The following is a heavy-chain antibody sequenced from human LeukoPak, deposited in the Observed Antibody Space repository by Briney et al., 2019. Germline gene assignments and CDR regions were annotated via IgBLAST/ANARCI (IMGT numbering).Heavy chain of an antibody. V-gene: IGHV4-59*08. CDR3: ASERYNWNDALNY. J-gene: IGHJ4*02. D-gene: IGHD1-20*01. CDR2: IYYSGDT. Sequence: SETLSLTCTVSRGSINGYSWSWIRQSPGGGLEWIGYIYYSGDTAYNPSLKSRVTISVDTSKNQFSLKLSSVTAADTAVYYCASERYNWNDALNYWGQGTLVTVSS. CDR1: RGSINGYS.